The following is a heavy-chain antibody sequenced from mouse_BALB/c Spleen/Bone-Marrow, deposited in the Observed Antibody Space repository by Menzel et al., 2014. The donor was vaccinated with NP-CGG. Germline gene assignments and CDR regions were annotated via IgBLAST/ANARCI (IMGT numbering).Heavy chain of an antibody. CDR2: IRLKSNNYAT. Sequence: EVKLMESGGGLVQPGGSMKLSCVASGFTSSNYWMNWVRQSPEKGLEWVGEIRLKSNNYATHYAESVKGRFTISRDDSKSSVYLQMNNLRAEDTGIYYCTRDYRDAMDYWVKEPQSPSPQ. V-gene: IGHV6-6*02. J-gene: IGHJ4*01. D-gene: IGHD2-4*01. CDR1: GFTSSNYW. CDR3: TRDYRDAMDY.